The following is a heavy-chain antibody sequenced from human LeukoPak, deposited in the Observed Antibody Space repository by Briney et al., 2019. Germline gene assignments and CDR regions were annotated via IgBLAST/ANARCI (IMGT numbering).Heavy chain of an antibody. CDR1: GGTFDNSA. V-gene: IGHV1-69*04. Sequence: ASVKVSCKASGGTFDNSAINCVRQAPGQGLEWMGRIIPILNIPNYAQKLQGRVTIAADKSTSTAYMELSSLRSDDTAVYYCAREKMEVGYYGLDVWGQGTTVTVSS. J-gene: IGHJ6*02. D-gene: IGHD1-1*01. CDR3: AREKMEVGYYGLDV. CDR2: IIPILNIP.